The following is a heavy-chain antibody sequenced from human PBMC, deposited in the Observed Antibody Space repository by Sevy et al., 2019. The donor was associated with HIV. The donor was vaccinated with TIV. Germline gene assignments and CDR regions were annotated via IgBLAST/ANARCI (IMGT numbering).Heavy chain of an antibody. Sequence: GGSLRLSCAASGFTFGTYVMNWVRQAPGKGLEWVSGISGSGGSTYYADSLKGRFTIFRDNSKNTLSLQMNSLRAEDTAVYYCAKGDRTFYGLDVWGQGTTVTVSS. CDR2: ISGSGGST. CDR1: GFTFGTYV. V-gene: IGHV3-23*01. D-gene: IGHD2-15*01. CDR3: AKGDRTFYGLDV. J-gene: IGHJ6*02.